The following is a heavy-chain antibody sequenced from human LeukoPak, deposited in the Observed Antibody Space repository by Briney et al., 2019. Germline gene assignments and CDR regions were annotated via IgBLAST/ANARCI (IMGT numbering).Heavy chain of an antibody. CDR3: TTDRPSREVVAMITGAFDI. J-gene: IGHJ3*02. CDR2: IKSKTDGGTT. D-gene: IGHD5-12*01. CDR1: GFTFSNAW. V-gene: IGHV3-15*01. Sequence: GGSLRLSCAASGFTFSNAWMSWVRQAPGKGLEWVGRIKSKTDGGTTDYAAPVKGRFTISRDDSKNTLYLQMNSLKTEDTAVYYCTTDRPSREVVAMITGAFDIWGQGTMVTVSS.